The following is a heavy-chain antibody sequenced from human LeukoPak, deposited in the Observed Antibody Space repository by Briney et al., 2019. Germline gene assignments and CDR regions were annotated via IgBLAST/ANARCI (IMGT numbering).Heavy chain of an antibody. CDR2: ISSSSSTI. Sequence: GGSLRLSCAASGFTFSSYSMNWVRQAPGKGLEWVSYISSSSSTIYYADSVKGRFTISRDNAKNSLYLQMNSLSAEDTAVYYCARGQLVRTSPFDYWGQGTLVTVSS. CDR3: ARGQLVRTSPFDY. D-gene: IGHD6-13*01. CDR1: GFTFSSYS. V-gene: IGHV3-48*04. J-gene: IGHJ4*02.